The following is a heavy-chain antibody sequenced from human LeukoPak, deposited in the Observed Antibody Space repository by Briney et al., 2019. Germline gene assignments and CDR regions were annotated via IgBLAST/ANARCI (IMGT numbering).Heavy chain of an antibody. V-gene: IGHV4-59*01. CDR2: SYYSGST. CDR1: GGSISSYY. D-gene: IGHD3-22*01. J-gene: IGHJ4*02. Sequence: SETLSLTCTVSGGSISSYYWSWIRQPPGKGLEWMGYSYYSGSTNYNPSLKIRVTISVDTSKNQLSLKLSSVTAADTAVSSCARDRNYDSSGYYYFDYWGQGTLVTASS. CDR3: ARDRNYDSSGYYYFDY.